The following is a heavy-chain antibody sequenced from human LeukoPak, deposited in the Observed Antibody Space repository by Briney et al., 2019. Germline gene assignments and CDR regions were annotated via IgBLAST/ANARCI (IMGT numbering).Heavy chain of an antibody. J-gene: IGHJ5*02. D-gene: IGHD5-24*01. CDR3: ARGSMATSGHRWFDP. Sequence: SETLSLTCTVSGVSISSYYWSWIRQPAGKGLEWIGRIFTSGNTNYNPSLKSRVTISVDTSTNHFSLRLSSVTAADTAVYYCARGSMATSGHRWFDPWGQGTLVTVSS. CDR1: GVSISSYY. CDR2: IFTSGNT. V-gene: IGHV4-4*07.